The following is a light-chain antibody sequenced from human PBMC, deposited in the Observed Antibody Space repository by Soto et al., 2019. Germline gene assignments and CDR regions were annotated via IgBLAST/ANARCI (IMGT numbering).Light chain of an antibody. CDR1: QSVYSS. Sequence: ETVMTQSPATLSVSPGERATLSCRASQSVYSSLAWYQQKPGQVPRLLIYGASTRATGIPARCSGSGSGTEFTLTISRLQSEDFAVYYCQQYNNWPPWTFGQGTKVDIK. CDR2: GAS. CDR3: QQYNNWPPWT. J-gene: IGKJ1*01. V-gene: IGKV3-15*01.